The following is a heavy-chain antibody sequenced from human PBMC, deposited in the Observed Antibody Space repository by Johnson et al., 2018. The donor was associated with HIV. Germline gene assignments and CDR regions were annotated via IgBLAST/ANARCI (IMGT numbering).Heavy chain of an antibody. CDR2: IGYDGNDK. V-gene: IGHV3-30*04. CDR1: AFTSSSYS. Sequence: QVQLVESGGGVVQPGRSLRLSCAASAFTSSSYSMHWVRQAPGKGLEWVAAIGYDGNDKDYADSVKGRFTISRDNSKNTLYLQMNSLRVEDTAVYYCARSKDCSGGSCPDAFDIWGQGTMVIVSS. D-gene: IGHD2-15*01. J-gene: IGHJ3*02. CDR3: ARSKDCSGGSCPDAFDI.